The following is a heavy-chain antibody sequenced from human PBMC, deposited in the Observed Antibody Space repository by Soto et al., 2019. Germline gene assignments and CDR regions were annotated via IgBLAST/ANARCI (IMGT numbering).Heavy chain of an antibody. J-gene: IGHJ4*02. CDR2: ITFDGSST. D-gene: IGHD6-13*01. V-gene: IGHV3-74*01. Sequence: HPGGSLRLSCAVSGFTFSSYWMSWVRQAPGRGLVWVAHITFDGSSTSYADSVKGRFTISRDSAKNMLYLQMNTLRADDTAVYYCAYSSTPFDYWGQGTLVTVSS. CDR3: AYSSTPFDY. CDR1: GFTFSSYW.